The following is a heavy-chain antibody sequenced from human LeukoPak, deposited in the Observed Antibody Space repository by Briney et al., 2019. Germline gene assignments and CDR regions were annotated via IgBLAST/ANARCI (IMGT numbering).Heavy chain of an antibody. J-gene: IGHJ5*02. Sequence: ASVKVSCKASGYTFSSYSMHWVRQAPGQSLEWMGYINAVTGNTEYSQRFQGRVTISRDTSASTAYMELSSLRSEDTAMYFCLREGGVPPWTWGQGTLVTVPS. D-gene: IGHD3-16*01. V-gene: IGHV1-3*01. CDR1: GYTFSSYS. CDR2: INAVTGNT. CDR3: LREGGVPPWT.